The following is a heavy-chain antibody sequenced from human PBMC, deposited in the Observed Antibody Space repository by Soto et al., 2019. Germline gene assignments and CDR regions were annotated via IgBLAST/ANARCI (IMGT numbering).Heavy chain of an antibody. D-gene: IGHD2-2*01. CDR2: ISYDGSNK. Sequence: PGGSLRLSCAASGFTFSSYGMHWVRQAPGKGLEWVAVISYDGSNKYYADSVKGRFTISRDNSKNTLYLQMNSLRAEDTAVYYCARWAYIVPAAMSQYFDYWGQGTLVTVSS. CDR1: GFTFSSYG. J-gene: IGHJ4*02. V-gene: IGHV3-30*03. CDR3: ARWAYIVPAAMSQYFDY.